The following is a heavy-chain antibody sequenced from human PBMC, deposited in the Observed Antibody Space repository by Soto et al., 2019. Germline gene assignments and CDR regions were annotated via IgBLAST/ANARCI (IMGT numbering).Heavy chain of an antibody. J-gene: IGHJ4*02. D-gene: IGHD1-7*01. CDR1: GFTFSSYG. CDR3: ARGSRWNSFLDY. CDR2: IWYDGSNK. V-gene: IGHV3-33*01. Sequence: QVQLVESGGGVVQPGRSLRLSCAASGFTFSSYGMHWVRQAPGKGLEWVAVIWYDGSNKYYADSVKGRFTISRDNSKNTLYLQMNSLRAEDTAVYYCARGSRWNSFLDYWGQGTLVTVSS.